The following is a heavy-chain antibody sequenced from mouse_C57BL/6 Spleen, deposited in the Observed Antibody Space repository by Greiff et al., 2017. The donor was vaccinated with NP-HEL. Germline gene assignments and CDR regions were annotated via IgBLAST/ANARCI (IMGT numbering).Heavy chain of an antibody. V-gene: IGHV1-15*01. D-gene: IGHD1-1*01. CDR3: TRDYGSSYVAWFAY. CDR1: GYTFTDYE. Sequence: QVQLQQSGAELVRPGASVTLSCKASGYTFTDYEMHWVKQTPVHGLEWIGAIDPETGGTAYNQKFKGKAILTADKSSSTAYMELRSLTSEDSAVYYCTRDYGSSYVAWFAYWGQGTLVTVSA. J-gene: IGHJ3*01. CDR2: IDPETGGT.